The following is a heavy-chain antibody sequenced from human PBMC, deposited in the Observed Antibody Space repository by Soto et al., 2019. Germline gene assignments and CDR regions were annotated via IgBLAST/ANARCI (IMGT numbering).Heavy chain of an antibody. CDR1: GGSISSSSYY. CDR2: IYYSGSP. D-gene: IGHD6-13*01. Sequence: SETLSLTCTVSGGSISSSSYYWGWIRQPPGKGLEWIGSIYYSGSPYYNPSLKSRVTISVDTSKNQFSLRLSSVTAADTAVYYCATSGIASAGTWYYYGMDVWGQGTTVTVSS. V-gene: IGHV4-39*01. CDR3: ATSGIASAGTWYYYGMDV. J-gene: IGHJ6*02.